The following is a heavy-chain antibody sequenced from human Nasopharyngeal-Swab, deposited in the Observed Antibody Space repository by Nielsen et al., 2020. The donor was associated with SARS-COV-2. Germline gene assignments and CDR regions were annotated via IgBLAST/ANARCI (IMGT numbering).Heavy chain of an antibody. CDR2: INHSGST. D-gene: IGHD5-12*01. V-gene: IGHV4-34*01. J-gene: IGHJ4*02. Sequence: SETLSLTFAVHGGSSSGYYWSWIRQPPGKGLEWIGVINHSGSTNYNPSLKSQVTTSVDTSKNQFSLKLSSVTAADTAVYYCASLGYSGYEFDYWGQGTLVTVSS. CDR3: ASLGYSGYEFDY. CDR1: GGSSSGYY.